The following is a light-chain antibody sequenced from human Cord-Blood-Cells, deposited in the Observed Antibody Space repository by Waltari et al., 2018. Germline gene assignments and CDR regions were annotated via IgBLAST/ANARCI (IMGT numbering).Light chain of an antibody. J-gene: IGLJ1*01. CDR2: DVR. V-gene: IGLV2-14*01. CDR3: SSYTSSSTYV. Sequence: QSALTQPASVSGSPGQSITLSCTGTSSAVGGYNDVSWYQQHPGKAPKLMIYDVRNRPSGVSNRFSGSKSGNTASLTISGLQAEDEADYYCSSYTSSSTYVFGTGTKVTVL. CDR1: SSAVGGYND.